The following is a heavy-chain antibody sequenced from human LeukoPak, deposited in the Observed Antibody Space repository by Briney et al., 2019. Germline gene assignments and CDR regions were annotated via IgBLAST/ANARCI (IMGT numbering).Heavy chain of an antibody. CDR2: ISSNGGST. Sequence: GGSLRLSCAASGFTFSGSAMHWVRQAPGKGLEYVSAISSNGGSTYYANSVKGRFTISRDNSKNTLYLQMGSLRAEDMAVYYCARRTDYFYYMDVWGKGTTVTVSS. CDR3: ARRTDYFYYMDV. J-gene: IGHJ6*03. CDR1: GFTFSGSA. V-gene: IGHV3-64*01.